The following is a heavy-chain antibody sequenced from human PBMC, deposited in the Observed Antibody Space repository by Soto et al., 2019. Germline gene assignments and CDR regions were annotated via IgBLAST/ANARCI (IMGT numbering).Heavy chain of an antibody. CDR3: AKGITDTGGYYYYSMDV. J-gene: IGHJ6*02. CDR2: ISGSGGIT. Sequence: GASVKVSCKASGGTFSSYAMGWVRQAPGKGLDWVSVISGSGGITYSADSVKGRFTISRDNSKNILYLQMNSLRAEDTAVYYCAKGITDTGGYYYYSMDVWGQGTAVTVSS. D-gene: IGHD3-16*01. CDR1: GGTFSSYA. V-gene: IGHV3-23*01.